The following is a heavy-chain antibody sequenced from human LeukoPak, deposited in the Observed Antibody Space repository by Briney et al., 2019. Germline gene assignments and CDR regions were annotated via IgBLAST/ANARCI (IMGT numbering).Heavy chain of an antibody. V-gene: IGHV4-38-2*02. J-gene: IGHJ5*02. CDR1: GYSISSGYY. CDR3: ARCHELILNWFDL. CDR2: IYHSGST. D-gene: IGHD3-10*01. Sequence: PSETLSLTCTVSGYSISSGYYWGWIRQPPGKGLEWIGSIYHSGSTYYNPSLKSRVTISVDTSKNQFSLKLSSVTAADTAVYYCARCHELILNWFDLWGQGTLVTVSS.